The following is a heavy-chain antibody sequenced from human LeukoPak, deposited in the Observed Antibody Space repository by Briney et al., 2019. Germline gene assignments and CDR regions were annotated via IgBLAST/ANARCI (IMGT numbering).Heavy chain of an antibody. CDR1: IFTFSSYS. J-gene: IGHJ4*02. Sequence: PGGSLRLSCAASIFTFSSYSMNWVRQAPGKGLEWVSSISSSSSYIYYADSVKGRFTISRDNAKNSLYLQMNSLRAEDTAVYYCAKGGYSSTDFDYWGQGTLVTVSS. V-gene: IGHV3-21*01. CDR2: ISSSSSYI. CDR3: AKGGYSSTDFDY. D-gene: IGHD5-12*01.